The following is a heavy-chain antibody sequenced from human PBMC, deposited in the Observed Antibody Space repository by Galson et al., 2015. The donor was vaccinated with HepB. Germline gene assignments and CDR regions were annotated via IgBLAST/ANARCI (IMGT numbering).Heavy chain of an antibody. V-gene: IGHV4-4*07. D-gene: IGHD6-6*01. CDR3: ARGAAARPGRYWYFDL. CDR2: IYTSGST. CDR1: GGSISSYY. Sequence: ETLSLTCTVSGGSISSYYWSWIRQPAGKGLEWIGRIYTSGSTNYNPSLKSRVTMSVDTSKNQFSLKLSSVTAADTAVYYCARGAAARPGRYWYFDLWGRGTLVTVSS. J-gene: IGHJ2*01.